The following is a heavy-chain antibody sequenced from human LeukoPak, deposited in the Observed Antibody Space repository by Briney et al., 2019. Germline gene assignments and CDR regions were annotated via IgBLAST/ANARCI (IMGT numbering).Heavy chain of an antibody. D-gene: IGHD2-15*01. CDR1: GGSISSYY. CDR2: IYYSGST. Sequence: SETLSLTCTVSGGSISSYYWSWIRQPPGKGLEWIGYIYYSGSTNYNPSLKSRVTISVDTSKNQFSLRLSSVTAADTAVYYCARHPFATPFDYWGPGTLVTVSS. J-gene: IGHJ4*02. CDR3: ARHPFATPFDY. V-gene: IGHV4-59*08.